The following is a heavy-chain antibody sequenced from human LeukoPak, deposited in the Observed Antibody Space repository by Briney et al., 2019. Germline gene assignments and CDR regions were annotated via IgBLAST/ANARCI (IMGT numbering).Heavy chain of an antibody. V-gene: IGHV4-31*03. J-gene: IGHJ6*02. Sequence: SETLSLTCTVSGGSISSSSYYWSWIRQHPGKGLEWIGYIYYSGSTYYNPSLKSRVTISVDTSKNQFSLKLSSVTAADTAVYYCARDVEMATPPSYGYYGMDVWGQGTTVTVSS. D-gene: IGHD5-18*01. CDR2: IYYSGST. CDR1: GGSISSSSYY. CDR3: ARDVEMATPPSYGYYGMDV.